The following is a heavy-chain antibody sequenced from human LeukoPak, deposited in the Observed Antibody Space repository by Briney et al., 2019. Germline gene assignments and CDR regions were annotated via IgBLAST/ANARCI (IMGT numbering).Heavy chain of an antibody. CDR1: GFTFSSYA. CDR3: AKGPLDYDSSGYFAFDI. CDR2: ISGSGGST. Sequence: PGGSLRLSCAASGFTFSSYAMSWVRQAPGKGLEWVSAISGSGGSTYYADSVKGRFTISRDNSKNTLYLQMNSLRAEDTAVYYCAKGPLDYDSSGYFAFDIWGQGTMVTVSS. J-gene: IGHJ3*02. V-gene: IGHV3-23*01. D-gene: IGHD3-22*01.